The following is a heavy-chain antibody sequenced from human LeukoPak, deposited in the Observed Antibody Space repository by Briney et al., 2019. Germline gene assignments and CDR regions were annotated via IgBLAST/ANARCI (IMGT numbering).Heavy chain of an antibody. Sequence: ASVKVSCKASGYTFTNYDIHWVRQATGQGLEWMGWMNPYSGNTGYAQNFQGRITITRNTSISTAYMELSSLRSEDTAVYYCARTQQLVLRSPLDPWGQGTLVTVSS. D-gene: IGHD6-13*01. J-gene: IGHJ5*02. CDR3: ARTQQLVLRSPLDP. V-gene: IGHV1-8*03. CDR1: GYTFTNYD. CDR2: MNPYSGNT.